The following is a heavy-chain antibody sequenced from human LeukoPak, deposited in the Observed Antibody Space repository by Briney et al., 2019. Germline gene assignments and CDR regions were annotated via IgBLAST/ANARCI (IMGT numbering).Heavy chain of an antibody. Sequence: GGSLRLSCVASGFSFSIHALAWVRQAPGKGLEWVSAISGSGGSTYYADSVKGRFTISRDNSKNTLYLQMNSLRAEDTAVYYCAKVSDLYYDILTGYHYYFDYWGQGNLVTVSS. D-gene: IGHD3-9*01. V-gene: IGHV3-23*01. CDR3: AKVSDLYYDILTGYHYYFDY. CDR2: ISGSGGST. CDR1: GFSFSIHA. J-gene: IGHJ4*02.